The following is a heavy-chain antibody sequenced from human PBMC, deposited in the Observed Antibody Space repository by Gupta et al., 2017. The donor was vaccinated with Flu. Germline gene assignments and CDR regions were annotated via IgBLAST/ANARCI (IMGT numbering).Heavy chain of an antibody. CDR2: ISGSGGST. J-gene: IGHJ4*02. Sequence: EVQLLESGGGLVQPGGSLRLSCAASGFTFRSYAMSWVRQAPGKGLEWVSAISGSGGSTYYADSVKGRFTISRDNSKNTLYLQMNSLRAEDTAVYYCAKGYSDSSGYYYVDYWGQGTLVTVSS. CDR3: AKGYSDSSGYYYVDY. V-gene: IGHV3-23*01. CDR1: GFTFRSYA. D-gene: IGHD3-22*01.